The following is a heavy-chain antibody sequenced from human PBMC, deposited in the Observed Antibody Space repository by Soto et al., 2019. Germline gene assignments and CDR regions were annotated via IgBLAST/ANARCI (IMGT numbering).Heavy chain of an antibody. Sequence: GASVKVSCKASGYTFTSYYMHWVRQAPGQGLEWMGIINPSGGSTSYAQKFQGRVTMTRDTSTSTVYMELSSLRSEDTAVYYCARDGSGGEWEDYYYYGMDVWGQGTTVTVSS. CDR3: ARDGSGGEWEDYYYYGMDV. V-gene: IGHV1-46*01. J-gene: IGHJ6*02. CDR1: GYTFTSYY. CDR2: INPSGGST. D-gene: IGHD3-10*01.